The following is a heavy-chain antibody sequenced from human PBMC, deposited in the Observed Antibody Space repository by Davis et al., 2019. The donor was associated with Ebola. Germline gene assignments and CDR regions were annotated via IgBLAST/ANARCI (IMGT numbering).Heavy chain of an antibody. CDR1: GFTFSSYG. V-gene: IGHV3-30*18. Sequence: LSPTCAASGFTFSSYGMHWVRQAPGKGLEWVAVISYDGSNKYYADSVKGRFTISRDNSKNTLYLQMNSLRAEDTAVYYCAKVSCEYQLLYCYYGMDVWGQGTTVTVSS. J-gene: IGHJ6*02. CDR2: ISYDGSNK. D-gene: IGHD2-2*01. CDR3: AKVSCEYQLLYCYYGMDV.